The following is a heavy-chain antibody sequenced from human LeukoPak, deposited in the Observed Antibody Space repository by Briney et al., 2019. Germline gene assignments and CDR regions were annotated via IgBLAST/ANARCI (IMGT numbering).Heavy chain of an antibody. CDR3: ARDLSIAVASEIDY. CDR1: GCTLTSYG. J-gene: IGHJ4*02. CDR2: ISAYNGNT. V-gene: IGHV1-18*01. Sequence: ASVNVSYKASGCTLTSYGISWVRQAPGQGLEWMGWISAYNGNTIYAQKLQGRVTMTTDTSTSTAYMELRSLRSDDTAVYYCARDLSIAVASEIDYWGQGTLVTVSS. D-gene: IGHD6-19*01.